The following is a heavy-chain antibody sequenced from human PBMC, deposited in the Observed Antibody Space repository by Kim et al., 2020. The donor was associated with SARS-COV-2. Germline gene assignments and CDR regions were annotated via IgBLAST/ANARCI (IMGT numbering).Heavy chain of an antibody. CDR1: GYTFSNYE. J-gene: IGHJ4*02. CDR2: IIPLFGTP. D-gene: IGHD1-26*01. V-gene: IGHV1-69*13. Sequence: SVKVSCKTSGYTFSNYEITWVRQAPGQGLQWVGGIIPLFGTPKYTQKLQGRVTVTADESTTTVYLELRSLRSDDTAVYFCASGGPALSGPYFEFWGQGTLVAGSS. CDR3: ASGGPALSGPYFEF.